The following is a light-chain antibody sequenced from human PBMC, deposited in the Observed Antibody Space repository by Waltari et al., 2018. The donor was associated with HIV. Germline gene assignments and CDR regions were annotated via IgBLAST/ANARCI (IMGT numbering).Light chain of an antibody. CDR2: SNN. V-gene: IGLV1-44*01. CDR3: AAWDDSLNGVV. CDR1: SSHLGSNT. J-gene: IGLJ2*01. Sequence: QSVLTQPPSASGTPGPRITIPCSGSSSHLGSNTVNWYQQLPGTAPKLLIYSNNQRPSGVPDRFSGSKSGTSASLAISGLQSEDEADYYCAAWDDSLNGVVFGGGTKLTVL.